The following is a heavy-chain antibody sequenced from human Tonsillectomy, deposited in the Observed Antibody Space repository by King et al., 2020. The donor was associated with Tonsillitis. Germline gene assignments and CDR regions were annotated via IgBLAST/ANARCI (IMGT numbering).Heavy chain of an antibody. CDR1: DGSISSSSYY. CDR3: ARIPCGTVDY. D-gene: IGHD2-15*01. Sequence: QLQESGPGLVKPSETLSLNCTVSDGSISSSSYYWGWIRQPPGKGLEWIGNIYNSGSTYSNPSLKSRVTISVDTSKSQFSLKLSSVTAADTAVYYCARIPCGTVDYWGQGTLVTVSS. CDR2: IYNSGST. J-gene: IGHJ4*02. V-gene: IGHV4-39*01.